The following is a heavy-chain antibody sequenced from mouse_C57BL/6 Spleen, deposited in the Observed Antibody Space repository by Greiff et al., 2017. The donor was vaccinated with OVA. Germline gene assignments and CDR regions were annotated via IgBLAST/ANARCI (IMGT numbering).Heavy chain of an antibody. CDR2: IDPSDSET. CDR1: GYTFTSYW. V-gene: IGHV1-52*01. Sequence: VQLQQPGAELVMPGSSVKLSCKASGYTFTSYWMHWVKQRPIQGLEWIGNIDPSDSETHYNHKFKDKATLTVDKSSSTAYMQLSSLTSEDSAVYYGATTLTTTVYFDYWGQGATRTVSS. D-gene: IGHD2-4*01. CDR3: ATTLTTTVYFDY. J-gene: IGHJ2*01.